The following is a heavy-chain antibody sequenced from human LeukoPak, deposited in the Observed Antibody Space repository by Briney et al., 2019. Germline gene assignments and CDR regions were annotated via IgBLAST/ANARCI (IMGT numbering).Heavy chain of an antibody. CDR1: GGTFSSYA. Sequence: ASVKVSCKASGGTFSSYAISWVRQAPGQGLEWMGRIIPIFGTANYAQKFQGRVTITTDESTSTAYMELSSPRSEDTAVYYCARSNFRTSAMPAFDIWGQGTMVTVSS. CDR3: ARSNFRTSAMPAFDI. V-gene: IGHV1-69*05. CDR2: IIPIFGTA. J-gene: IGHJ3*02. D-gene: IGHD2-2*01.